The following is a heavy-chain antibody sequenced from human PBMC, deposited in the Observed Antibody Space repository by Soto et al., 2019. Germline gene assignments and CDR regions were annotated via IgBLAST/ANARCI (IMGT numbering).Heavy chain of an antibody. CDR3: ASPTSWSQEYYYGMDV. CDR2: IRSKGYGGTT. V-gene: IGHV3-49*03. J-gene: IGHJ6*02. Sequence: GGSLRLSCTGSGFTFGDFGMSWFRQAPGKGLEWLSFIRSKGYGGTTESAASVRGRFITSRDDSKSIAYLQMNSLKTEDTAVYYCASPTSWSQEYYYGMDVWGQGTTVTVSS. CDR1: GFTFGDFG. D-gene: IGHD2-2*01.